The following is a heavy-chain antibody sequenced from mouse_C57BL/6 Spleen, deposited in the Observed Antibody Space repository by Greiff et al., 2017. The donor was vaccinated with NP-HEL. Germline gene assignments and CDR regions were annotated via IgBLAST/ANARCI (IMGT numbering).Heavy chain of an antibody. Sequence: EVKLEESGGGLVKPGGSLKLSCAASGFTFSDYGMHWVRQAPEKGLEWVAYISSGSSTIYYADTVKGRFTISRDNAKNTLFLQMTSLRSEDTAMYYCARPLYDGYYWFAYWGQGTLVTVSA. D-gene: IGHD2-3*01. CDR1: GFTFSDYG. V-gene: IGHV5-17*01. J-gene: IGHJ3*01. CDR2: ISSGSSTI. CDR3: ARPLYDGYYWFAY.